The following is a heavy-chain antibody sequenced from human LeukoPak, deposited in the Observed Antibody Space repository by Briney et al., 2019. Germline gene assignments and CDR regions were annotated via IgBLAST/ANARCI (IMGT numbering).Heavy chain of an antibody. D-gene: IGHD6-13*01. V-gene: IGHV3-7*01. J-gene: IGHJ3*02. CDR1: GFTFSDYY. Sequence: GGSLRLSCAASGFTFSDYYMSWIRQAPGKGLEWVANINQDGSEKYYVDSVKGRFTISRDNAKSSLYLQMNSLRAEDTAVYYCARDPVSATAKRAFHIWGQGTMVTVSS. CDR2: INQDGSEK. CDR3: ARDPVSATAKRAFHI.